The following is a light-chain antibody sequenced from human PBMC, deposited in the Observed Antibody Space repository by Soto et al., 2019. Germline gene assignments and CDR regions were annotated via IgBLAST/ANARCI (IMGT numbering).Light chain of an antibody. CDR2: KTS. Sequence: DIQMTQSPSTLSASVGDRVTITCRASQSISSWLAWYQQKAGKAPKLLIYKTSTLEGGVPSRFSGSGSGTEFTLAISSLQPDDFATYYCQHYNTYWTFGQGTKVEIK. CDR1: QSISSW. CDR3: QHYNTYWT. J-gene: IGKJ1*01. V-gene: IGKV1-5*03.